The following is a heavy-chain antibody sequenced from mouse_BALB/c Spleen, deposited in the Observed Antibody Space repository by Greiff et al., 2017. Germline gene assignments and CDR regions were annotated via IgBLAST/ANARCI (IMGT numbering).Heavy chain of an antibody. CDR2: IYPGDGDT. D-gene: IGHD2-14*01. J-gene: IGHJ4*01. CDR3: ARKYDAMDY. V-gene: IGHV1-87*01. Sequence: LQESGAELARPGASVKLSCKASGYTFTSYWMQWVKQRPGQGLEWIGAIYPGDGDTRYTQKFKGKATLTADKSSSTAYMQLSSLASEDSAVYYCARKYDAMDYWGQGTSVTVSS. CDR1: GYTFTSYW.